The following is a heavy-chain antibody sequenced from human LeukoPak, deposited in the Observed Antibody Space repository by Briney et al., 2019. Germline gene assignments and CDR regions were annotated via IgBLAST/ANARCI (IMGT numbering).Heavy chain of an antibody. D-gene: IGHD4-23*01. CDR3: ARGPWLRYYGGNSGFDY. CDR1: GGSFSGYY. CDR2: INHSGST. Sequence: SETLSLTCAVYGGSFSGYYWSWIRQPPGKGLEWIGEINHSGSTNYNPSLKSRVTISVGTSKNQFSLKLSSVTAADTAVYYCARGPWLRYYGGNSGFDYWGQGTLVTVSS. J-gene: IGHJ4*02. V-gene: IGHV4-34*01.